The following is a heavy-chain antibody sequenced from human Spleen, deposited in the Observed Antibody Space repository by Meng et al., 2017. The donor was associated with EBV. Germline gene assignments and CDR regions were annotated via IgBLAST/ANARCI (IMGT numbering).Heavy chain of an antibody. CDR2: ISSSGPTK. V-gene: IGHV3-11*01. J-gene: IGHJ4*02. CDR1: GFTFSDYY. CDR3: ARDLTTVAGGFDS. D-gene: IGHD6-19*01. Sequence: LVGLGGGLAQPGGSLRPSCTASGFTFSDYYMSWIRQAPGKGLEWISYISSSGPTKFYADSVKGRFTISRDNTENSVYLQMNSLRAEDTAVYYCARDLTTVAGGFDSWGQGTLVTVSS.